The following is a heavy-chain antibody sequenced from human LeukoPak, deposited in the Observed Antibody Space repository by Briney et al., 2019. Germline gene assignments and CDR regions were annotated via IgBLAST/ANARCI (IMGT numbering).Heavy chain of an antibody. CDR1: GGTFSSYA. CDR3: ARDRDSSGWYRMMDY. CDR2: IIPIFGTA. Sequence: GASVKVSCKASGGTFSSYAISWVRQAPGQGLEWMGGIIPIFGTANYAQKFQGRVTITADESTSTAYMELSSLRSEDTAVYYCARDRDSSGWYRMMDYWGQGTLVTVSS. J-gene: IGHJ4*02. D-gene: IGHD6-19*01. V-gene: IGHV1-69*13.